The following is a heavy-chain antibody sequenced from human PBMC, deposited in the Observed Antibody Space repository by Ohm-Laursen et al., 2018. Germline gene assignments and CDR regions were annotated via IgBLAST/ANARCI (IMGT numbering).Heavy chain of an antibody. CDR3: ARDRTVVAIPGNAFDI. CDR2: INGDGTST. Sequence: SLRLSCSASGFTFTTYWMHWVRQAPGKGLVWVSRINGDGTSTSYADSVKGRFTISRDNAKNSLYLQMNSLRAEDTAVYYCARDRTVVAIPGNAFDIWGQGTMVTVSS. CDR1: GFTFTTYW. V-gene: IGHV3-74*01. J-gene: IGHJ3*02. D-gene: IGHD2-15*01.